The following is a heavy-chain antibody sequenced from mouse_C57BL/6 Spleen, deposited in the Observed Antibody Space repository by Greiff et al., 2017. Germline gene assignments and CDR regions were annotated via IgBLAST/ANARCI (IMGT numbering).Heavy chain of an antibody. V-gene: IGHV1-69*01. J-gene: IGHJ2*01. CDR1: GYTFTSYW. Sequence: VQLQQPGAELVMPGASVKLSCKASGYTFTSYWVHWVKQRPGQGLEWIGEIAPADSYTNYNQKFKGRSTLTIDKSSSTAYMQLSSLTSEDSAVYYWGRDTTADYWGQGTTLTVSS. CDR3: GRDTTADY. CDR2: IAPADSYT. D-gene: IGHD1-2*01.